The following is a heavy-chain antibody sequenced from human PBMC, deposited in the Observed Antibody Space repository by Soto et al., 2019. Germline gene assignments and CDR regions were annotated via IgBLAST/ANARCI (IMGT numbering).Heavy chain of an antibody. CDR2: IIPIFGTA. CDR3: ARQRLYSSGWYFWFDP. CDR1: GGTFRSYA. Sequence: PVKVSCKASGGTFRSYAISWVRQAPGQGLEWMGGIIPIFGTANYAQKFQGRVTITADESTSTAYMELSSLRSEDTAVYYCARQRLYSSGWYFWFDPWGQGTLVTVSS. J-gene: IGHJ5*02. D-gene: IGHD6-19*01. V-gene: IGHV1-69*13.